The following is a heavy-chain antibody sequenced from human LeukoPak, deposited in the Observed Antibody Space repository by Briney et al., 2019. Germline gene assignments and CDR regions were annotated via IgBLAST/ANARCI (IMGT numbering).Heavy chain of an antibody. Sequence: EASVKVSCKASGYIFTKYVVHWVRQAPGQRPEWMGWIKVGNGDTKYSQNFQDRLTITRDTSASTVYMELSSLTSEDTALYYCARDDCGDTCYPGGYWGQGTLVTVSS. J-gene: IGHJ4*02. CDR3: ARDDCGDTCYPGGY. V-gene: IGHV1-3*01. D-gene: IGHD2-21*01. CDR1: GYIFTKYV. CDR2: IKVGNGDT.